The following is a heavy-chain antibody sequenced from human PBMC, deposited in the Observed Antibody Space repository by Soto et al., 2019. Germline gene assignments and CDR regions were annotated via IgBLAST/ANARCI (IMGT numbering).Heavy chain of an antibody. Sequence: EVQLLESGGGLVQPGGSLRVSCAASGFTFKSYAMTWVRQAPGKGLECVSSVSGSGGGTYYADSVKGRFTISRDNPKNTLYLQMTSLRAEDTAVYYCARGGYCRTISCYANFFYMDVWGKGTSVTVSS. D-gene: IGHD2-2*01. CDR3: ARGGYCRTISCYANFFYMDV. CDR1: GFTFKSYA. CDR2: VSGSGGGT. V-gene: IGHV3-23*01. J-gene: IGHJ6*03.